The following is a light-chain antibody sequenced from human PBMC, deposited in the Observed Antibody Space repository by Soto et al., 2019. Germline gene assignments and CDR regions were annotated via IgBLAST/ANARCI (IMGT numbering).Light chain of an antibody. CDR3: QQYNNWPALT. CDR2: SAS. CDR1: QFVSTN. J-gene: IGKJ4*01. V-gene: IGKV3-15*01. Sequence: EVVMTQSPATLSVSPGERATLSCRASQFVSTNLAWYQQKPGQAPRLLIYSASTRATGIPASFSGSGSGTEFTLTISSLQSEDFAVYYCQQYNNWPALTFGGGTKVEIK.